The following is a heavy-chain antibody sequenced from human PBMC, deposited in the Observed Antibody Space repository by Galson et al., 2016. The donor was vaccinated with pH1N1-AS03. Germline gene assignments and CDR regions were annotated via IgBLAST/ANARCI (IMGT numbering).Heavy chain of an antibody. CDR2: ISGSGEMT. V-gene: IGHV3-23*01. CDR3: AKDYTGSHWVYNWYFDF. D-gene: IGHD5/OR15-5a*01. Sequence: SLRLSCAASGFSFRSYALSWVRQAPGKGLEWVSGISGSGEMTFYADSVKGRFTISRDTSRNTVYLQMNSLSAEDTAVYICAKDYTGSHWVYNWYFDFWGRGTLVTVSS. J-gene: IGHJ2*01. CDR1: GFSFRSYA.